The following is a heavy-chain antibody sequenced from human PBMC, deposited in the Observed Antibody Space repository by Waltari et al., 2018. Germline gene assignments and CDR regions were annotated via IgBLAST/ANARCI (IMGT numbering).Heavy chain of an antibody. CDR1: GFTFDNYA. D-gene: IGHD2-15*01. J-gene: IGHJ4*02. Sequence: EVQLWESGGALVQPGGSLRLSCAASGFTFDNYAMIWVRQTPGQGLEWVSAISGNGVVAYYADSVKGRFTISRDNSKNTLYLQMNSLRVEDTALYFCAKRRGYCTSSNCYSADYWGQGTLVTVSS. CDR2: ISGNGVVA. CDR3: AKRRGYCTSSNCYSADY. V-gene: IGHV3-23*01.